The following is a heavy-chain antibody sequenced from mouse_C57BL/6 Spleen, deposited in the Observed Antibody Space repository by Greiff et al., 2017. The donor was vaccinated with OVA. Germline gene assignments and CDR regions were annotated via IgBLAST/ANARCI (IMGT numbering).Heavy chain of an antibody. CDR2: IWGVGST. Sequence: VHLVESGPGLVAPSQSLSITCTVSGFSFTSSGVDWVRQSPGKGLEWLGVIWGVGSTNYNSALKSRLSISKDNSKSQVFLKMNSLQADDTAMYYCARGDGPYAMDYWGQGTSVTVSS. V-gene: IGHV2-6*01. J-gene: IGHJ4*01. CDR1: GFSFTSSG. CDR3: ARGDGPYAMDY. D-gene: IGHD2-3*01.